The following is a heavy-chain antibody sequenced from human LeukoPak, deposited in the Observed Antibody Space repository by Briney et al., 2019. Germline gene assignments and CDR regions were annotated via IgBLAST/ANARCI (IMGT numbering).Heavy chain of an antibody. CDR3: ARGPAMVRGKN. CDR1: GDSMATTKRY. Sequence: SETLSLTCSVSGDSMATTKRYWAWIRQTPGKGLEWIATVYYSGTAHYNPSLKSRATISVDTSKNQFSLKLSSVTAADTAVYYCARGPAMVRGKNWGQGTLVTVSS. V-gene: IGHV4-39*07. J-gene: IGHJ4*02. D-gene: IGHD3-10*01. CDR2: VYYSGTA.